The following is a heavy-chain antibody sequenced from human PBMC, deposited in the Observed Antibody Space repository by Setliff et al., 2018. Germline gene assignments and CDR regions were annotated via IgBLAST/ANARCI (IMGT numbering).Heavy chain of an antibody. CDR2: VYFSGYT. J-gene: IGHJ1*01. V-gene: IGHV4-39*07. CDR1: GGSISSSSYY. D-gene: IGHD3-10*01. Sequence: NPSETLSLTCTVPGGSISSSSYYWGWIRQPPGKGLEWLGSVYFSGYTYYNPSLSGRATISIDTSKNQFSLRLTSVTAADTAVYYCARVDFTMLQGVLGQWGQGTLVTVSS. CDR3: ARVDFTMLQGVLGQ.